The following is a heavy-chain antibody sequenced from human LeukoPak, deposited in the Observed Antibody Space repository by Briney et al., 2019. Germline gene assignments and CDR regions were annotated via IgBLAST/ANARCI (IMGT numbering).Heavy chain of an antibody. CDR1: GISVSNYG. Sequence: TGGYLRLSCAESGISVSNYGMSWVRQAPGKGLEWVAGIGGSGGSTNYADSVKGRFTIYRDNPKNTLYLQMNRLRAEDTAVYFCAKRGVVIRVILVGFHKEAYYFDSWGQGALVTVSS. J-gene: IGHJ4*02. CDR3: AKRGVVIRVILVGFHKEAYYFDS. CDR2: IGGSGGST. D-gene: IGHD3-22*01. V-gene: IGHV3-23*01.